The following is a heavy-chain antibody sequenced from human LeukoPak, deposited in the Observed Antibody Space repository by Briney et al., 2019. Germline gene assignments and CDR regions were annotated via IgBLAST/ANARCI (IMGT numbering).Heavy chain of an antibody. D-gene: IGHD3-3*01. CDR2: ISSSGSTI. CDR3: AKGVYVLRFLEWSPRGYGMDV. CDR1: GFTFSDYY. Sequence: KPGGSLRLSCAASGFTFSDYYMSWIRQAPGKGLEWVSYISSSGSTIYYADSVKGRFTISRDNSKNTLYLQMNSLRAEDTAVYYCAKGVYVLRFLEWSPRGYGMDVWGQGTTVTVSS. V-gene: IGHV3-11*01. J-gene: IGHJ6*02.